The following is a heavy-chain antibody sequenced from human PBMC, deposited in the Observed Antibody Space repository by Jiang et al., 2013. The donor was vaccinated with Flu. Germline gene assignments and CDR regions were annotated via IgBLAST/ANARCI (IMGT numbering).Heavy chain of an antibody. CDR2: ISAYNGNT. CDR3: ARDLGPYYDSSGYYLSTFDY. J-gene: IGHJ4*02. CDR1: GYTFTSYG. V-gene: IGHV1-18*01. Sequence: SGAEVKKPGASVKVSCKASGYTFTSYGISWVRQAPGQGLEWMGWISAYNGNTNYAQKLQGRVTMTTDTSTSTAYMELRSLRSDDTAVYYCARDLGPYYDSSGYYLSTFDYWGQGTLVTVSS. D-gene: IGHD3-22*01.